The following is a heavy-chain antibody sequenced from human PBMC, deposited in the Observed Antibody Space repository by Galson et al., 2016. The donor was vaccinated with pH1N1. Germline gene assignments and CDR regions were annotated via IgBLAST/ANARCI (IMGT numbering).Heavy chain of an antibody. CDR3: AREGYSHSDTYYFGMDV. CDR1: GYTFNSYG. V-gene: IGHV1-18*01. Sequence: SVKVSCKASGYTFNSYGISWVRQAPGQGLEWMGWIGAYNGHTNYAQKVQGRVTMTADTSTSTAYMELRSLRSDDTAVYYCAREGYSHSDTYYFGMDVWGQGTTVTVSS. D-gene: IGHD5-12*01. CDR2: IGAYNGHT. J-gene: IGHJ6*02.